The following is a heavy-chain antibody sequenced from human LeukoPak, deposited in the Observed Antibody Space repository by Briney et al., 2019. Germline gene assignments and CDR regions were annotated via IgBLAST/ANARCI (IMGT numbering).Heavy chain of an antibody. J-gene: IGHJ3*02. Sequence: GRSLRLSCAASGFTFSSYGMHWVRQAPGKGLERVAVISYDGSNKYYADSVKGRFTISRDNSKNTLYLQMNSLRAEDTAVYYCAKLGSGSDPGAFDIWGQGTMVTVSS. CDR2: ISYDGSNK. CDR1: GFTFSSYG. D-gene: IGHD1-26*01. CDR3: AKLGSGSDPGAFDI. V-gene: IGHV3-30*18.